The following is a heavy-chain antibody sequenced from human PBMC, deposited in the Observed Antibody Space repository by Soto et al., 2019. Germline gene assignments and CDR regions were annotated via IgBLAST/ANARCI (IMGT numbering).Heavy chain of an antibody. V-gene: IGHV4-30-4*01. J-gene: IGHJ4*02. CDR2: IYYSGST. CDR1: GGSISSGDYY. CDR3: AHYGGNSVCFDY. Sequence: QVQLQESGPGLVKPSQTLSLTCTVSGGSISSGDYYWSWIRQPPGKGLEWIGYIYYSGSTYYNPSLKSRVTIPVDTSQNQFSLKLSSVTAADTAVYYCAHYGGNSVCFDYWGQGTLVTVSS. D-gene: IGHD4-17*01.